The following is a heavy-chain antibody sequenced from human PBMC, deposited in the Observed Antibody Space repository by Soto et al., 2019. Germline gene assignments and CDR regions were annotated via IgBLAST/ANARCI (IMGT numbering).Heavy chain of an antibody. V-gene: IGHV1-46*03. CDR1: GYTFTSYY. Sequence: ASVKVSCKASGYTFTSYYMHWVRQAPGQGLEWMGIINPSGGSTSYAQKFQGRVTMTRDTSTSTVYMELSSLRSEDTAVYYCARATFEGIVVVVAATRTPYYFDYWGQGTPVTVSS. J-gene: IGHJ4*02. CDR2: INPSGGST. CDR3: ARATFEGIVVVVAATRTPYYFDY. D-gene: IGHD2-15*01.